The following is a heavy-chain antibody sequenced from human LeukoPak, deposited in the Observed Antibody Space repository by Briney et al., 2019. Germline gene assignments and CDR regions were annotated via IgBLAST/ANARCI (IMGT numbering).Heavy chain of an antibody. D-gene: IGHD1-1*01. J-gene: IGHJ4*02. Sequence: AASVKVSCKASGGTFSSYAISWVRQAPGQGLEWMGGIIHIFGTANYTQKFQGRVTITADESTRTAYMELSSLRSEDTAVYYCARGPGTTFGLDYWGQGTLVTVSS. CDR2: IIHIFGTA. CDR3: ARGPGTTFGLDY. CDR1: GGTFSSYA. V-gene: IGHV1-69*13.